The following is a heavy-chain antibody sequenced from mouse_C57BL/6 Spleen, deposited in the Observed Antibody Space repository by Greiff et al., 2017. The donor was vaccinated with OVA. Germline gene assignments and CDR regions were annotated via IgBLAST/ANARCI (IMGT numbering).Heavy chain of an antibody. V-gene: IGHV5-6*01. CDR3: ARHRTYYSNFWYFDV. Sequence: EVQRVESGGDLVKPGGSLKLSCAASGFTFSSYGMSWVRQTPDKRLEWVATISSGGSYTYYPDSVKGRFTISRDNAKNTLYLQMSSLKSEDTAMYYCARHRTYYSNFWYFDVWGTGTTVTVSS. J-gene: IGHJ1*03. D-gene: IGHD2-5*01. CDR1: GFTFSSYG. CDR2: ISSGGSYT.